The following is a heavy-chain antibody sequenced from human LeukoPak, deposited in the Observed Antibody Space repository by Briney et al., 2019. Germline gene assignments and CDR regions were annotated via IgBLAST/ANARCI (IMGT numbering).Heavy chain of an antibody. CDR1: GGSFSGYY. Sequence: SETLSPTCAVYGGSFSGYYWSWIRQPPGKGLEWIGEINHSGSTNYNPSLKSRVTISVDTSKNQFSLKLSSVTAADTAVYYCARGLVEGDYVGRGALGYYFDYWGQGTLVTVSS. D-gene: IGHD4-23*01. J-gene: IGHJ4*02. CDR3: ARGLVEGDYVGRGALGYYFDY. V-gene: IGHV4-34*01. CDR2: INHSGST.